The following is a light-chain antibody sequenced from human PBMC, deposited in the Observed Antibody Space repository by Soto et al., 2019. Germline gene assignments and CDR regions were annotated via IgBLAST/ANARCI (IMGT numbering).Light chain of an antibody. CDR2: AAS. V-gene: IGKV1-12*02. Sequence: DIQLTQSPSYVSASVGDRVTITCRARQSIANWLAWYQQKPGKAPKLLISAASSLQTGVPSRFRGSGSGTDFTRTINSLQPEDFATYFCQQANSFHFTFGQGTRLEI. J-gene: IGKJ5*01. CDR1: QSIANW. CDR3: QQANSFHFT.